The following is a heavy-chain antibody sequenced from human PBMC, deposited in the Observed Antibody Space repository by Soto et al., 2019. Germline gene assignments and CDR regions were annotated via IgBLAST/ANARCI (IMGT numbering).Heavy chain of an antibody. D-gene: IGHD3-3*01. V-gene: IGHV3-15*01. Sequence: EVQLVESGGGLVKPGGSLRLSCAASGFTLSNAWMSWVRQAPGKGLEWVGRIKSKTDGGTTDYAAPVKGRFTISRDDSKNTLYLQMNSLKTEDTAVYYCTTLQYYDFWSGYGPEAFDIWGQGTMVTVSS. CDR2: IKSKTDGGTT. J-gene: IGHJ3*02. CDR1: GFTLSNAW. CDR3: TTLQYYDFWSGYGPEAFDI.